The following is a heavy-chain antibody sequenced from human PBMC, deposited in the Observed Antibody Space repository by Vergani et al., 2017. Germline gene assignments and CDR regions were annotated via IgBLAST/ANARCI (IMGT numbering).Heavy chain of an antibody. CDR3: ARVDTQVPATSHFYYMDV. D-gene: IGHD6-25*01. J-gene: IGHJ6*03. CDR1: GGSISSGDHC. CDR2: IFYSGTT. Sequence: QVQLQESGPGVVKPSQTLSLTCAVSGGSISSGDHCWTWIRQRPGKGLAWIGYIFYSGTTCDNPSLRSRLTISVDTSQNQFSLKLRSVTAADTAVYYCARVDTQVPATSHFYYMDVWGKGTTVVVSS. V-gene: IGHV4-31*11.